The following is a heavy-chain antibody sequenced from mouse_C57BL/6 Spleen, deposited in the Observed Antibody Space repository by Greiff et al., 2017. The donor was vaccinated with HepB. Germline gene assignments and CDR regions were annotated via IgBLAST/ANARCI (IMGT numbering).Heavy chain of an antibody. CDR2: IRNKANNHAT. D-gene: IGHD2-2*01. CDR3: TRGLRRYFDV. Sequence: EVQRVESGGGLVQPGGSMKLSCAASGFTFSDAWMDWVRQSPEKGLEWVAEIRNKANNHATYYAESVKGRFTISRDDSKSSVYLQMNSLRAEDTGIYYCTRGLRRYFDVWGTGTTVTVSS. V-gene: IGHV6-6*01. J-gene: IGHJ1*03. CDR1: GFTFSDAW.